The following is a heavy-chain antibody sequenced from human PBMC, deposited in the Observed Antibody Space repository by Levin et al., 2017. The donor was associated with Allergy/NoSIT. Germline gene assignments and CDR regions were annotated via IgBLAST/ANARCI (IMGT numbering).Heavy chain of an antibody. J-gene: IGHJ4*01. D-gene: IGHD1-26*01. V-gene: IGHV4-30-2*01. Sequence: SSETLSLTCTVSGGSISSGGFSWSWVRQPPGKGLECIGYIYHSGSNYYNPSLKSRVTISVDRSKNQFSLKLRSVTAAYTAVYYCGSVVPGPPGVRANYFDYRRRNPGHRLL. CDR3: GSVVPGPPGVRANYFDY. CDR2: IYHSGSN. CDR1: GGSISSGGFS.